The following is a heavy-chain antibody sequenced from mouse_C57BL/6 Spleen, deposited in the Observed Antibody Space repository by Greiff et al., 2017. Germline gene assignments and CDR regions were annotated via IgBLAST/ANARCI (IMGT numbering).Heavy chain of an antibody. CDR1: GFSLTSYG. CDR2: IWSGGST. D-gene: IGHD1-1*01. J-gene: IGHJ1*03. Sequence: VQLQQSGPGLVQPSQSLSITCTVSGFSLTSYGVHWVRQSPGKGLEWLGVIWSGGSTDYNAAFISRLSISKDNSKRQVFFKMNSLQADDTAIYYGARGTTVVATSHWYFDVWGTGTTVTVSS. V-gene: IGHV2-2*01. CDR3: ARGTTVVATSHWYFDV.